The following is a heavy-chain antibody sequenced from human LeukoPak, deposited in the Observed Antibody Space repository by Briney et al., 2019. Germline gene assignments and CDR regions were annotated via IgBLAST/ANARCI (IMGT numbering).Heavy chain of an antibody. CDR2: ISYDGSNK. V-gene: IGHV3-30-3*01. CDR3: AREGFSIDY. CDR1: GSTFSNYA. D-gene: IGHD3-3*01. Sequence: PGGSLRLSCAASGSTFSNYAMHWVRQAPGKGLEWVAVISYDGSNKYYADSVKGRFTISRDNSKNTLYLQMNSLRAEDTAVYYCAREGFSIDYWGQGTLVTVSS. J-gene: IGHJ4*02.